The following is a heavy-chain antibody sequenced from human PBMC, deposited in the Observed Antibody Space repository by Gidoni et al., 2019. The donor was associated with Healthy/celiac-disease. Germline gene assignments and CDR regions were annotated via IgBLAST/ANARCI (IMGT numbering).Heavy chain of an antibody. D-gene: IGHD4-17*01. Sequence: QVQLVQSGAEVKKPGSSVTVSCKASGGTFSSYAISWVRQAPGQGLEWMGGIIPIFGTANYAQKFQGRVTITADESTSTAYMELSSLRSEDTAVYYGARGTTVVTYPGFDIWGQGTMVTVSS. V-gene: IGHV1-69*01. J-gene: IGHJ3*02. CDR1: GGTFSSYA. CDR2: IIPIFGTA. CDR3: ARGTTVVTYPGFDI.